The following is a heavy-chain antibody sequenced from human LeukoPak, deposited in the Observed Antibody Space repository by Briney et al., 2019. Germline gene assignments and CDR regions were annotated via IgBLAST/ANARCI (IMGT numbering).Heavy chain of an antibody. CDR1: GFDFSGFY. CDR3: ARGSVGSVAGTGDY. J-gene: IGHJ4*02. Sequence: GGSLRLSCAASGFDFSGFYMHWVRQVPGKGLEWVSYISQSGSIVYHAESVKGRFTISRDDARASLQLQMNSLRDEDTAVYYCARGSVGSVAGTGDYWGQGTLVTVSS. V-gene: IGHV3-48*02. CDR2: ISQSGSIV. D-gene: IGHD6-19*01.